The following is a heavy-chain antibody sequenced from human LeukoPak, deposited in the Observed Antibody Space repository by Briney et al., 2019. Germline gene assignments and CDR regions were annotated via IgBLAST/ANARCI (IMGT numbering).Heavy chain of an antibody. J-gene: IGHJ6*02. CDR2: IYYSGST. V-gene: IGHV4-59*01. D-gene: IGHD2-15*01. Sequence: SETLSLTCTVSGGSISSYYWSWIRQPPGRGLEWIGYIYYSGSTNYNPSLKSRVTISVDTSKNQFSLKLSSVTAADTAVYYCARDFKGYCSSFSCYPYYYFAMDVWGQGTTVTVSS. CDR3: ARDFKGYCSSFSCYPYYYFAMDV. CDR1: GGSISSYY.